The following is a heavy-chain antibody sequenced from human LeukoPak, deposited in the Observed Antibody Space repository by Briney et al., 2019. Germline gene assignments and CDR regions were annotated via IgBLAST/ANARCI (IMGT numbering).Heavy chain of an antibody. J-gene: IGHJ3*02. V-gene: IGHV1-45*02. Sequence: ASVTVSCKASGYTFTGYYIHWVRQAPGQALEWMGWITPFNGNTNYAQQFQDRVTITRDRSRNTVYMELNSLRFEDTAMYYCARSPFSGDDDAFDIWGQGTMVTVSS. D-gene: IGHD5-12*01. CDR1: GYTFTGYY. CDR2: ITPFNGNT. CDR3: ARSPFSGDDDAFDI.